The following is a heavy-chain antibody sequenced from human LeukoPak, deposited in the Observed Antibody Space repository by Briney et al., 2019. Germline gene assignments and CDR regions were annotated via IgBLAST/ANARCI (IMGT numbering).Heavy chain of an antibody. V-gene: IGHV3-33*01. Sequence: GGSLRLSCAASGFTFSSYGMHWVRQAPGKGLEWVAVIWYDGSNKYYADSVKGRFTISRDNSKNTLYLQMNSLRAEDTAVYYCAREKLYYYGSGSYDYWGQGTLVTVSS. CDR2: IWYDGSNK. D-gene: IGHD3-10*01. CDR1: GFTFSSYG. CDR3: AREKLYYYGSGSYDY. J-gene: IGHJ4*02.